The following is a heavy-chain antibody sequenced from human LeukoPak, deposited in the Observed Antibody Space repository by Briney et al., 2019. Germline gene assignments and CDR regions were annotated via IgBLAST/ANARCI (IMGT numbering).Heavy chain of an antibody. J-gene: IGHJ5*02. Sequence: GESLKISCQGSGYSFTSYWISWGRQMPGKGLEWMGRIDPSDSYTNYSPSFQGHVTISADKSISTAYLQWSSLKASDTAMYYCARLHLSSWYWFDPWGQGTLVTVSS. CDR1: GYSFTSYW. CDR3: ARLHLSSWYWFDP. D-gene: IGHD6-13*01. V-gene: IGHV5-10-1*01. CDR2: IDPSDSYT.